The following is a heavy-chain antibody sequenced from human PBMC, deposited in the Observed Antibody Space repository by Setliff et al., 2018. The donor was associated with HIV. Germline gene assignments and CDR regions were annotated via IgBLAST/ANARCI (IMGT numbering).Heavy chain of an antibody. CDR1: GFTFNRNC. D-gene: IGHD1-1*01. CDR3: ASARIPTGGTSTSFDY. Sequence: GGSLRLSCAASGFTFNRNCMSWVRQVPGKGLEWVATIKQDESERHYVDAVKGRFTISRDNSKNTLYLQVNSLRPEDTAVYYCASARIPTGGTSTSFDYWGQGTLVTVSS. J-gene: IGHJ4*02. V-gene: IGHV3-7*01. CDR2: IKQDESER.